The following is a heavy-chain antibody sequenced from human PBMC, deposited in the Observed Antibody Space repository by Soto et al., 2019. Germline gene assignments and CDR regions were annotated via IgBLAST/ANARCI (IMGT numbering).Heavy chain of an antibody. Sequence: PSETLSLTCAAYGGSFSDYYWSWIRQPPGKGLEWIGEINHSGSTNYNPSLKSRVTISVDTSKNQFSLKLSSVTAADTAVYYCAREGRYYASGRFWWFDPWGQGTLVTVSS. D-gene: IGHD3-10*01. J-gene: IGHJ5*02. V-gene: IGHV4-34*01. CDR1: GGSFSDYY. CDR2: INHSGST. CDR3: AREGRYYASGRFWWFDP.